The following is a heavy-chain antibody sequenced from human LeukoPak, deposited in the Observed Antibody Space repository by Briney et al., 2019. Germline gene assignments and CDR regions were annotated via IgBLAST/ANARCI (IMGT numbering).Heavy chain of an antibody. CDR3: ARGPYGDYGRSWFDP. J-gene: IGHJ5*02. CDR1: GGSISSSNYY. Sequence: SETLSLTCTVSGGSISSSNYYWSWIRQPPGKGLEWIGEINHSGSTNYNPSLKSRVTISVDTSKNQFSLKLSSVTAADTAVYYCARGPYGDYGRSWFDPWGQGTLVTVSS. CDR2: INHSGST. D-gene: IGHD4-17*01. V-gene: IGHV4-39*07.